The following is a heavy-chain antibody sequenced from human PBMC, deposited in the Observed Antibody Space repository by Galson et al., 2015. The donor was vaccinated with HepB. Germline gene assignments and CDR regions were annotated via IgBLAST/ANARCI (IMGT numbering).Heavy chain of an antibody. CDR2: ISSSSSYI. J-gene: IGHJ4*02. Sequence: SLRLSCAASGFTFSSYSMNWVRQAPGKGLEWVSSISSSSSYIYYADSVKGRFTISRDNAKNSLYLQMNSLRAEDTAVYYCARDRGYSYGLYGRGTYYYDSSAIGEDYWGQGTLVTVSS. D-gene: IGHD3-22*01. CDR1: GFTFSSYS. CDR3: ARDRGYSYGLYGRGTYYYDSSAIGEDY. V-gene: IGHV3-21*01.